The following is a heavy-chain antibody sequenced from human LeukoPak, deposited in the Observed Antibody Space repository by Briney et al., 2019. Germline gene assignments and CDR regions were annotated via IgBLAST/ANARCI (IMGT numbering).Heavy chain of an antibody. V-gene: IGHV4-31*03. CDR3: ARSGVFTGYDAFDI. CDR1: GGSISSGGYY. CDR2: IYYSGST. Sequence: SETLSLTCTVSGGSISSGGYYWSWIRQHPGKGLERIGYIYYSGSTYYNPSLKSRVTISVDTSKNQFSLKLSSVTAADTAVYYCARSGVFTGYDAFDIWGQGTRVTVSS. J-gene: IGHJ3*02. D-gene: IGHD6-13*01.